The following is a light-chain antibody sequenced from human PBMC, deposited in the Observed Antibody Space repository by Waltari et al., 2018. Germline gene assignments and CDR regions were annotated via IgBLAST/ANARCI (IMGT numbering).Light chain of an antibody. J-gene: IGKJ4*01. CDR1: QSVTNY. CDR3: QQYDSSPPT. CDR2: GAY. V-gene: IGKV3-20*01. Sequence: EIVLTQSPATLSLSPGERATLSCRASQSVTNYLAWYQQKPGQAPRLLISGAYSRATDIPDRFSGSGSATDFTLTISRLEPEDFAVYYCQQYDSSPPTFGGGTKVEIK.